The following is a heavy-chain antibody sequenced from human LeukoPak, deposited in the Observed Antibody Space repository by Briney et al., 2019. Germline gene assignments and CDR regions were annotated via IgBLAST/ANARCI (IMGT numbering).Heavy chain of an antibody. CDR2: TYYRSKWSN. Sequence: PSQTLSLTCGISGDSVSSNSATWNWIRQSPSRGLEWLGRTYYRSKWSNDFAVSVKSRITINPDTSKNQFSLQLNSVTPEDTAVYYCARGIADSTGYYYVDYWGQGTLVTVSS. D-gene: IGHD3-22*01. CDR1: GDSVSSNSAT. V-gene: IGHV6-1*01. CDR3: ARGIADSTGYYYVDY. J-gene: IGHJ4*02.